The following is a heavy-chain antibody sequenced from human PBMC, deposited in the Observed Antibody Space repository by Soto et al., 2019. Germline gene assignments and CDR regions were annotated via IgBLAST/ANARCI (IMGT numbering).Heavy chain of an antibody. D-gene: IGHD6-13*01. V-gene: IGHV3-23*01. Sequence: EVQLLESGGGSVQPGGSLRLSCAASGFTFSPYAMNWVRQAPGKGPEWVSGISGDGDSTYYTDSVKGRFTISRDNSKNTLYLQMNSLRAEHTAIYYCAVAGLNSWGQGPLVTVSS. CDR1: GFTFSPYA. CDR3: AVAGLNS. J-gene: IGHJ4*02. CDR2: ISGDGDST.